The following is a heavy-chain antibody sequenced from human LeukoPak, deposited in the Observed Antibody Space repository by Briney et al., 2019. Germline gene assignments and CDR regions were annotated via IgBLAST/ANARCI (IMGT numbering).Heavy chain of an antibody. CDR2: IIPIFGTA. J-gene: IGHJ5*02. Sequence: SVKVSCKASGGTFSSYAISWVRQAPGQGLEWMGGIIPIFGTANYAQKFQGRVTITADKSTSTAYMELSSLRSEDTAVYYCARAEDPRIVGGYDPWGQGTLVTVSS. CDR3: ARAEDPRIVGGYDP. D-gene: IGHD1-26*01. V-gene: IGHV1-69*06. CDR1: GGTFSSYA.